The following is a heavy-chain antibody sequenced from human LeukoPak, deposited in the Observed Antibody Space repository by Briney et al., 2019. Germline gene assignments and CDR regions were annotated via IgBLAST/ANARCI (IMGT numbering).Heavy chain of an antibody. D-gene: IGHD2-2*01. CDR1: DDSFSSHY. CDR3: ARKVRVPAASVRLDY. Sequence: SETLSLTCAVSDDSFSSHYWTWIRQPPGKGLEWIGEINHSGSTNYNPSLKSRVTISVDTSKNQFSLKLSSVTAADTAVYYCARKVRVPAASVRLDYWGQGTLVTVSS. J-gene: IGHJ4*02. CDR2: INHSGST. V-gene: IGHV4-34*01.